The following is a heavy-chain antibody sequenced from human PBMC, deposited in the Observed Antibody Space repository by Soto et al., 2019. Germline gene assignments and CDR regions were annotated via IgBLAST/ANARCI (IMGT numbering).Heavy chain of an antibody. CDR2: IDPNESYT. CDR3: AIYYYDRNEYFSANYDMDV. V-gene: IGHV5-10-1*01. Sequence: GQSLKISCKCSGYSFTNYWISWVRQIPGKGLEWMGRIDPNESYTDYSPSFQGHVTISVDKSVNTAYPQWSSLKASDTAMYYCAIYYYDRNEYFSANYDMDVWGQGTTVTVAS. J-gene: IGHJ6*02. D-gene: IGHD3-22*01. CDR1: GYSFTNYW.